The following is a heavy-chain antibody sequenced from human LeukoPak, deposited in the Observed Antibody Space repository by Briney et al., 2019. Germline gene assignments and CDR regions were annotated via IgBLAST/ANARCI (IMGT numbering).Heavy chain of an antibody. Sequence: VKVSCKASGYTFTSYGINWVRQAPGQGLEWMGIINPSGGSTSYAQKFQGRVTMTRDTSTSTAYMELRSLRSDDTAVYYCARDQGGDESRNDYWGQGTLVTVSS. CDR1: GYTFTSYG. D-gene: IGHD3-16*01. CDR3: ARDQGGDESRNDY. V-gene: IGHV1-46*01. J-gene: IGHJ4*02. CDR2: INPSGGST.